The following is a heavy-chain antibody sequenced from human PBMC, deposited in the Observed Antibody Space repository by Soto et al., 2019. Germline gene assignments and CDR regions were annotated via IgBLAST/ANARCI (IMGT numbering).Heavy chain of an antibody. J-gene: IGHJ5*02. D-gene: IGHD3-9*01. CDR2: ISGSGGST. CDR1: GFTFSSYA. CDR3: AKDIVTPYYDILTGYYTTPGGFDP. Sequence: EVQLLESGGGLVQPGGSLRLSCAASGFTFSSYAMSWVRQAPGKGLEWVSAISGSGGSTYYADSVKGRFTISRDNSKNTLYMQMNGLRAEDTAVYYCAKDIVTPYYDILTGYYTTPGGFDPWGQGTLVTVSS. V-gene: IGHV3-23*01.